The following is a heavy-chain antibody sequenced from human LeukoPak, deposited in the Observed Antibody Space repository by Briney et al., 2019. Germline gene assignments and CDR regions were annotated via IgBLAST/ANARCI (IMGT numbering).Heavy chain of an antibody. V-gene: IGHV4-39*07. CDR2: IYYSGST. Sequence: SETLSLTCTVSGGSISSSSYYWGWIRQPPGKGLEWIGSIYYSGSTYYNPSLKSRVTISVDTSMNQFSLKLSSVTAADTAVYYCARSKSDIVLMVYAIGDYWGQGTLVTVSS. D-gene: IGHD2-8*01. J-gene: IGHJ4*02. CDR1: GGSISSSSYY. CDR3: ARSKSDIVLMVYAIGDY.